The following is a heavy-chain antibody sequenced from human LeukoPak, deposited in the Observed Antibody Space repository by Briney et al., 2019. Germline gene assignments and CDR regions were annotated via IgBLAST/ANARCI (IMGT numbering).Heavy chain of an antibody. CDR1: GGTFSSYA. V-gene: IGHV1-69*13. CDR2: IIPIFGTA. J-gene: IGHJ4*02. Sequence: SVKVSCKASGGTFSSYAISWVRQAPGQGLEWMGGIIPIFGTANYAQKFQGRVTITADESTSTAYMELSSLRSEDTAVYYCAREVVAGDSPYFDYWGQGTLVTVSS. D-gene: IGHD2-15*01. CDR3: AREVVAGDSPYFDY.